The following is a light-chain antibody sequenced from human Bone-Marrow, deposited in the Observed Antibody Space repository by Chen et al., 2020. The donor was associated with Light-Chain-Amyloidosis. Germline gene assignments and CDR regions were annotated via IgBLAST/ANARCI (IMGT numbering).Light chain of an antibody. CDR3: QVWDRSSDRPV. J-gene: IGLJ3*02. Sequence: SSVLTQPSSVSVAPGQTATIACGGNNIGSTSVHWYQQTPGQAPPLVVYDDSYRPSGIPERLSGSTYGNTATLIISRVEAGDEADYYCQVWDRSSDRPVFGGGTKLPVL. V-gene: IGLV3-21*02. CDR2: DDS. CDR1: NIGSTS.